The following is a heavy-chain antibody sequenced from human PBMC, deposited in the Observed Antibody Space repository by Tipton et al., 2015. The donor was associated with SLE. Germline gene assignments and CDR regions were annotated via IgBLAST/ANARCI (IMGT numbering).Heavy chain of an antibody. CDR3: ARGDYHGSGSEVDY. J-gene: IGHJ4*02. V-gene: IGHV3-20*04. CDR1: GFTLDGYG. Sequence: SLRLSCAASGFTLDGYGMSWVRQPPGKGLEWVSGINWNGGDTGYARSVKGRFTISRDNAKNSLFLQMNSLRAEDTALYYCARGDYHGSGSEVDYWGQGTLVSAST. CDR2: INWNGGDT. D-gene: IGHD3-10*01.